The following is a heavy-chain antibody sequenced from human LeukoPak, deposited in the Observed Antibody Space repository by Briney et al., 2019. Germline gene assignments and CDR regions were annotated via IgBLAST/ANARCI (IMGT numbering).Heavy chain of an antibody. CDR1: GGSISSSSYY. J-gene: IGHJ4*02. CDR3: ARHPGLVSFDY. CDR2: IYYSGST. V-gene: IGHV4-39*07. D-gene: IGHD6-19*01. Sequence: SETLSLTCTVSGGSISSSSYYWGWIRQPPGKGLEWIGSIYYSGSTYYNPSLKSRVTISVDTSKNQFSLKLSSVTAADTAVYYCARHPGLVSFDYWGQGTLVTVSS.